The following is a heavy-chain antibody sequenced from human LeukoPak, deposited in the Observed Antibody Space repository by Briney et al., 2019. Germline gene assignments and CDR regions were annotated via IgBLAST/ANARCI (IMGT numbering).Heavy chain of an antibody. CDR1: GFTFSDHY. J-gene: IGHJ5*02. CDR3: ARGTLWFGELSRWFDP. Sequence: GGSLRLSCAASGFTFSDHYMDWVRQAPGKGLEWVGRTRNKANSYTTEYAASVKGRFTISRDDSKNSLYLQMNSLKTEDTAVYYCARGTLWFGELSRWFDPWGQGTLVTVSS. D-gene: IGHD3-10*01. CDR2: TRNKANSYTT. V-gene: IGHV3-72*01.